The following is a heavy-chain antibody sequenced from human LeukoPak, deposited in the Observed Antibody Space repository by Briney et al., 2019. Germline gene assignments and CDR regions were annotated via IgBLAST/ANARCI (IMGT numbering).Heavy chain of an antibody. CDR2: INHSGST. Sequence: SETLSLTCTVSGYSISSGFYWGWIRQPPGKGLEWIGEINHSGSTNYNPSLKSRVTISVDTSKNQFSLKLSSVTAADTAVYYCARGGPRYSSGWRGSSSAYFDYWGQGTLVTVSS. D-gene: IGHD6-19*01. CDR1: GYSISSGFY. V-gene: IGHV4-38-2*02. CDR3: ARGGPRYSSGWRGSSSAYFDY. J-gene: IGHJ4*02.